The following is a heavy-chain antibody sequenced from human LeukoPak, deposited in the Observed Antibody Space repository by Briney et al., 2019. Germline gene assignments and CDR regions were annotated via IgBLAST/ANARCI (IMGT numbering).Heavy chain of an antibody. CDR2: IYYTGNT. CDR3: ARSYYDSSGYYPYYYYYMDV. Sequence: SETLSLTCTVSGVSISSSYSYWGWIRQPPGMGLEWIGSIYYTGNTYYNASLKSQVSISIDTSKNQFSLKLSSVTAADTAVYYCARSYYDSSGYYPYYYYYMDVWGKGTTVTISS. J-gene: IGHJ6*03. D-gene: IGHD3-22*01. CDR1: GVSISSSYSY. V-gene: IGHV4-39*07.